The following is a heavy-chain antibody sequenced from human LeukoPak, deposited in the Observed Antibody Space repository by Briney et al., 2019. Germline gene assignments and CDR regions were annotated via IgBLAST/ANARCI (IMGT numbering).Heavy chain of an antibody. Sequence: KAGGSLRLSCAASGFTFSNYYMTWIRQAPGKGLEWLSIISSSGSAIYYADSVKGRFAISRDNTKNSLYLQMNSLRVDDTAVYYCAKARGGFGSDFDCWGQGTLVTVSS. CDR3: AKARGGFGSDFDC. V-gene: IGHV3-11*01. D-gene: IGHD3-10*01. CDR1: GFTFSNYY. J-gene: IGHJ4*02. CDR2: ISSSGSAI.